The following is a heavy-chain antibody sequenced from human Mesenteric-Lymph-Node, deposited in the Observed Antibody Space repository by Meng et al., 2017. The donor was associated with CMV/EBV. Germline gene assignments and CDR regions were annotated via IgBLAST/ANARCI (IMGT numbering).Heavy chain of an antibody. V-gene: IGHV1-2*02. CDR3: AGPSVDTAMAY. D-gene: IGHD5-18*01. CDR2: INTNSGGT. CDR1: GYTFTDYW. J-gene: IGHJ4*02. Sequence: ASVKVSCKASGYTFTDYWMHWVRQAPGQGLEWMGVINTNSGGTNSAQKFQGRVTMTRDTSTSTAYMELRSLRSDDTAVYYCAGPSVDTAMAYWGQGTLVTVSS.